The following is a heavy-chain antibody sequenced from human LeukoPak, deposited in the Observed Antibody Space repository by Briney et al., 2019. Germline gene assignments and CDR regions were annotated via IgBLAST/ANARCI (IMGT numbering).Heavy chain of an antibody. CDR2: IIPIFGTA. D-gene: IGHD1-26*01. J-gene: IGHJ6*03. CDR1: GYTFTSYY. Sequence: SVKVSCKASGYTFTSYYMHWVRQAPGQGLEWMGGIIPIFGTANYAQKFQGRVTITADESTSTAYMELSSLRSEDTAVYYCASGAGSGRLYYYYYMDVWGKGTTVTVSS. CDR3: ASGAGSGRLYYYYYMDV. V-gene: IGHV1-69*13.